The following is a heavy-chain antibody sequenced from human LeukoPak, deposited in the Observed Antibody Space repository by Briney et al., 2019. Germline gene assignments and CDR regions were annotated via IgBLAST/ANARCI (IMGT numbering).Heavy chain of an antibody. J-gene: IGHJ6*02. CDR3: ARDVCSSTSCYIWGGYYYYYGMDV. CDR1: GFTFSSYA. D-gene: IGHD2-2*02. V-gene: IGHV3-7*01. CDR2: IKQDGSEK. Sequence: GGSLRLSCAASGFTFSSYAMSWVRQAPGKGLEWVANIKQDGSEKYYVDSVKGRFTISRDNAKNSLYLQMNSLRAEDTAVYYCARDVCSSTSCYIWGGYYYYYGMDVWGQGTTVTVSS.